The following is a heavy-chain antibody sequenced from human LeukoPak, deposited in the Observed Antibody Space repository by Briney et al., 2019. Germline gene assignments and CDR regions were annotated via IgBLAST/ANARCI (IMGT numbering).Heavy chain of an antibody. CDR1: GFTFDDYA. J-gene: IGHJ4*02. CDR3: AKVRSNRLAAADYYFDY. CDR2: ISWNSGSI. V-gene: IGHV3-9*01. Sequence: PGRSLRLSCAASGFTFDDYAMHWVGQAPGKGLEWVAGISWNSGSIGYADSVKGRFTISRDNAKNSLYLQMNSLRAEDTALYYCAKVRSNRLAAADYYFDYWGQGTLVTVSS. D-gene: IGHD6-13*01.